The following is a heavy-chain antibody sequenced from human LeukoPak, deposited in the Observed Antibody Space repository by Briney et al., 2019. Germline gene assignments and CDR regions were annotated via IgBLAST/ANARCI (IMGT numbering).Heavy chain of an antibody. D-gene: IGHD6-13*01. CDR3: ARGPIIAAAGYFDY. Sequence: TGGSLRLSCAASGFTFSSYSMNWVRQAPGKGLEWVSSISSSSSYIYYADSVKGRFTISRDNAKNSLYLQMNSLRAEDTAVYYCARGPIIAAAGYFDYWGQGTLVTVPS. CDR2: ISSSSSYI. V-gene: IGHV3-21*01. J-gene: IGHJ4*02. CDR1: GFTFSSYS.